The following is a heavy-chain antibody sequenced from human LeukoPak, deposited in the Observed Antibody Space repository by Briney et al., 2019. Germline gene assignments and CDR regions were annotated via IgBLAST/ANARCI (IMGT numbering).Heavy chain of an antibody. CDR3: ARHFSRGNWFDP. D-gene: IGHD3-3*02. V-gene: IGHV4-38-2*01. CDR2: IYHSGST. Sequence: SETLSLTCAVSGYSISSGYYWGWIRQPPGKGLEWIGSIYHSGSTYYNPSLKSRVTISVDTSKSQFSLKLSSVTAADTAVYYCARHFSRGNWFDPWGQGTLVTVSS. CDR1: GYSISSGYY. J-gene: IGHJ5*02.